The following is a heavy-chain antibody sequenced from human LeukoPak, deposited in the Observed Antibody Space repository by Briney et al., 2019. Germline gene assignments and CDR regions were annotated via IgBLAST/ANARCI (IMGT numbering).Heavy chain of an antibody. CDR3: ARGPRDGSGSSYFQH. Sequence: ASVKVSCKASVYTFNTYDINWVRKATGQGLEWMGWMNPNSGNTGFAPKFQGRVTMTRNTSISTAYMDLSSLTSEDTAVYYCARGPRDGSGSSYFQHWGQGTLVTVSS. D-gene: IGHD3-10*01. V-gene: IGHV1-8*01. J-gene: IGHJ1*01. CDR2: MNPNSGNT. CDR1: VYTFNTYD.